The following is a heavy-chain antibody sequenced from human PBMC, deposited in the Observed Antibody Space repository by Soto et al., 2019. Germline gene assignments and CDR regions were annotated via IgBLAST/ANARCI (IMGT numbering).Heavy chain of an antibody. CDR3: ARDDEGGSDCDLGY. CDR2: IYSDGNNK. V-gene: IGHV3-30-3*01. Sequence: QVQLVESGGGVVQPGRSLRLSCAVSGFTFSSHAMHWVRQAPGKGLEWVALIYSDGNNKYYADSGKGRFTTARDNSKDAMYLQMNSLRVEDTAVYYCARDDEGGSDCDLGYWGQGALVTVSS. CDR1: GFTFSSHA. J-gene: IGHJ4*02. D-gene: IGHD1-26*01.